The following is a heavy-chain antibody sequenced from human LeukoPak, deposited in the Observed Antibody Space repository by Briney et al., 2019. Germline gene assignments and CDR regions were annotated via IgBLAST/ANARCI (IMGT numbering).Heavy chain of an antibody. D-gene: IGHD3-16*01. CDR3: ARGALGADP. CDR2: MNPNNGNT. V-gene: IGHV1-8*01. J-gene: IGHJ5*02. Sequence: GASVKVSCKASGYTFTNYNINWVQQATGQGLEWMGWMNPNNGNTGYAQKFQGRVTMTRDTSISTAYMELSSLTSEDTAVYYCARGALGADPCGQGTLVTVSS. CDR1: GYTFTNYN.